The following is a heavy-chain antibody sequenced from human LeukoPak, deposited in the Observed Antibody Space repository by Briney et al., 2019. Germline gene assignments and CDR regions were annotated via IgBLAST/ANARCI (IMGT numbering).Heavy chain of an antibody. CDR1: GFTFSSYG. J-gene: IGHJ4*02. V-gene: IGHV3-30*03. CDR3: ARDWKTNSFDY. D-gene: IGHD1-1*01. CDR2: ISDDGSNK. Sequence: PGGSLRLSCEASGFTFSSYGMHWVRQAPGKGLDCVAVISDDGSNKYYADSVKGRFTISRDNSKNTLYLQMNSLRDEDTAVYYCARDWKTNSFDYWGQGTLVTVSS.